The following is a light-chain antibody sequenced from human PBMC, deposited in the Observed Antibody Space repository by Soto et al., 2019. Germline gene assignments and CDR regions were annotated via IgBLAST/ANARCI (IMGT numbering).Light chain of an antibody. V-gene: IGKV1D-12*01. CDR3: HQYNSYPRT. J-gene: IGKJ1*01. Sequence: DIQMTQSPSSVSASVGDRVTITCRASQGVNSWLAWYQQKPGKAPKLLIYGASNLQSGVPSRFNGSGSGTDFTLTISSLQPEDFATYYCHQYNSYPRTFGHGTKVDIK. CDR2: GAS. CDR1: QGVNSW.